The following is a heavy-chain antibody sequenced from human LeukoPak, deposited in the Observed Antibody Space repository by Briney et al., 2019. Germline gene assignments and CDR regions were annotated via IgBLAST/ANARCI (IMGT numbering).Heavy chain of an antibody. CDR2: ISSSGSAI. J-gene: IGHJ4*02. CDR3: ARDSSGWYYFDY. V-gene: IGHV3-48*04. CDR1: GFTFSSYS. Sequence: GGSLRLSCAASGFTFSSYSMNWVRQAPGKGLEWVSYISSSGSAIYYADSVKGRFTISRDNAKNSLYLQMNSLRAEDTAVYYCARDSSGWYYFDYWGQGILVTVSS. D-gene: IGHD6-19*01.